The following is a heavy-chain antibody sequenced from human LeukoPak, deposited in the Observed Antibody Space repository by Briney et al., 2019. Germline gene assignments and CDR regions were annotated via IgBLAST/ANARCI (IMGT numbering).Heavy chain of an antibody. CDR1: GFTFSSYW. V-gene: IGHV4-34*01. Sequence: GSLRLSCAASGFTFSSYWMSWVRQPPGKGLEWIGEINHSGSTNYNPSLKSRVTISVDTSKNQFSLKLSSVTAADTAVYYCARGLKVFDYWGQGTLVTVSS. CDR2: INHSGST. J-gene: IGHJ4*02. CDR3: ARGLKVFDY.